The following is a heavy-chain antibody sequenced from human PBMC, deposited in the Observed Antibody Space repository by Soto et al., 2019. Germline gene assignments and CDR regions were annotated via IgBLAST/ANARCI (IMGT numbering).Heavy chain of an antibody. CDR1: GGFIDNSHSF. D-gene: IGHD6-19*01. V-gene: IGHV4-39*01. Sequence: PSETLSLTCDISGGFIDNSHSFWGWVRHPPGKGLEFIGSVYYTGGAYYNPSLKSRVTVSVDTSKNQLSLRVNSVTAADSAVYYCIRPVEHASRHTDFDSWGQGILVTVSS. J-gene: IGHJ4*02. CDR2: VYYTGGA. CDR3: IRPVEHASRHTDFDS.